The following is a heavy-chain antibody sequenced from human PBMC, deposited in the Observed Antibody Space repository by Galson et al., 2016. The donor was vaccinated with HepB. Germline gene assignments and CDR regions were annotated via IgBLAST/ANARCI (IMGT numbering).Heavy chain of an antibody. J-gene: IGHJ4*02. Sequence: SETLSLTCGVSGASITSGHWWSCVRQPPGKGLEWIGEMSHTGGTNYNPSPKSRVTIELDKTNNQFSVKITSLTAADTAVYFFAASSGWWRLDSWGQGVLVTVSS. V-gene: IGHV4-4*02. CDR2: MSHTGGT. D-gene: IGHD6-19*01. CDR1: GASITSGHW. CDR3: AASSGWWRLDS.